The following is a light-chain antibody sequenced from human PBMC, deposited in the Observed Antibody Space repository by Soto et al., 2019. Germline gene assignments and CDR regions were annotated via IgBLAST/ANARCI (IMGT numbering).Light chain of an antibody. CDR2: DAS. CDR3: QQYSGNLWS. V-gene: IGKV1-5*01. CDR1: QNIVSW. Sequence: DIQMTQSPSTLSASVGDRVTITCRASQNIVSWLAWYQQKPGKAPKFLIYDASTLERGVPSRFRGSGYGTEFTLTISSLQPDDFATYYCQQYSGNLWSFGQGTKVDI. J-gene: IGKJ1*01.